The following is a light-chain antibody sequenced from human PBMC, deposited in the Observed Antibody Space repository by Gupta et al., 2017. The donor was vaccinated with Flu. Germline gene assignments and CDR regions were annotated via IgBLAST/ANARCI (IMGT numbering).Light chain of an antibody. CDR2: EDN. CDR1: SGSIASNY. CDR3: QSYDTGDHVV. J-gene: IGLJ2*01. Sequence: NFMLPQPHSVSESPWTPVTISCTRSSGSIASNYVQWYQQRPGSAPTTVIFEDNQRPAGVPDRVFGSIDSSSNAASLTXSXRKTEDXADYYGQSYDTGDHVVCGGGTKLTVL. V-gene: IGLV6-57*03.